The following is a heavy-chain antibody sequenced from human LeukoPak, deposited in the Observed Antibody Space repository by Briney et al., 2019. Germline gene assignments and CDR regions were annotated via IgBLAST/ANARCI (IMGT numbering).Heavy chain of an antibody. J-gene: IGHJ4*02. CDR2: IYYGGST. CDR1: GGSISSYY. Sequence: SETLSLTCTVSGGSISSYYWSWIRQPPGKGLEWIAYIYYGGSTNYNPSLKSRVTISVDTSKNQFSLKLSSVTAADTAVYYCARHTTGIVGATTDWGQGTLVTVSS. D-gene: IGHD1-26*01. CDR3: ARHTTGIVGATTD. V-gene: IGHV4-59*08.